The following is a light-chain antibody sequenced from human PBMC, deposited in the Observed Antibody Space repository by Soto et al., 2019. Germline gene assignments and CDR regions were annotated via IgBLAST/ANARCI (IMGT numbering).Light chain of an antibody. Sequence: QSALTQPPSASGSPGQSVTISCTGTSSDVGGYNSVSWYQQHPGKAPKLVIYEVSKRPSGVPDRFSASKSDNTASLTVSGLQAEDEADYYGSSYAGSKNLVFGGGTKVTVL. CDR2: EVS. V-gene: IGLV2-8*01. CDR3: SSYAGSKNLV. J-gene: IGLJ2*01. CDR1: SSDVGGYNS.